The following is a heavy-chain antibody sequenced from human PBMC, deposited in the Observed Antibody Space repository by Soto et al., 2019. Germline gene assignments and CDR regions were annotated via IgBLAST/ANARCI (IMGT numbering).Heavy chain of an antibody. Sequence: QVQLVESGGGVVQPGRSLRLSCAASGFTFSNYGMHWVRQAPGKGLEWVAVISYDGSNKYYADSVKGRFTISRDNSENTLYLQMNSLRAEDTVVYYCAKILQLGDYAFYYYGMDVWGQGTTVTVSS. CDR1: GFTFSNYG. V-gene: IGHV3-30*18. D-gene: IGHD4-17*01. J-gene: IGHJ6*02. CDR3: AKILQLGDYAFYYYGMDV. CDR2: ISYDGSNK.